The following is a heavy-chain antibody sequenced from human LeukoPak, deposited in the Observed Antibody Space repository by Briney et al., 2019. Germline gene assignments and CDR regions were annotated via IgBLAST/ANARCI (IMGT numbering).Heavy chain of an antibody. J-gene: IGHJ6*03. CDR3: ARHGSVTTGYYYYYMDV. CDR2: INHSGDT. Sequence: SETLSLTCAVYVGSSSGYNWSWIRKPPGEGRWWIGDINHSGDTNYNPSLKSRVNISVDTSKTQFSLKLSSVTAADTAVYYCARHGSVTTGYYYYYMDVWGKGTTVTISS. V-gene: IGHV4-34*01. CDR1: VGSSSGYN. D-gene: IGHD4-17*01.